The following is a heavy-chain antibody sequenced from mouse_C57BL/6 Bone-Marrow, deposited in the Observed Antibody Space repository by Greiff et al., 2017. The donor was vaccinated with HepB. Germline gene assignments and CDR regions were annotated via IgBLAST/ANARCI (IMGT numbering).Heavy chain of an antibody. CDR1: GYNFTSYG. J-gene: IGHJ4*01. Sequence: VKLVESGAELARPGASVKLSCKASGYNFTSYGISWVKQRTGQGLEWIGEIYPRSGNTYYNEKFKGKATLTADKSSSTAYMELRSLTSEDSAVYFCARSCYWAMDYWGQGTSVTVSS. V-gene: IGHV1-81*01. CDR3: ARSCYWAMDY. D-gene: IGHD1-1*01. CDR2: IYPRSGNT.